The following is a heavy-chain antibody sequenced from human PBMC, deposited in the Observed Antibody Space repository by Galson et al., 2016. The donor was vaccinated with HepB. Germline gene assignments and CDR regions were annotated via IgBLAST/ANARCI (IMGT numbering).Heavy chain of an antibody. J-gene: IGHJ4*02. CDR1: GFTFSTYA. CDR3: ARDGDVPSDYYDSSGRGYFDY. Sequence: SLRLSCAASGFTFSTYAIHWVRQAPGKGLEWVAVISYDGSHKYYADSVKGRFTISRDNSKDTLYLQMNSLRAEDTAVYYCARDGDVPSDYYDSSGRGYFDYCGQGTLVTVSS. CDR2: ISYDGSHK. D-gene: IGHD3-22*01. V-gene: IGHV3-30*04.